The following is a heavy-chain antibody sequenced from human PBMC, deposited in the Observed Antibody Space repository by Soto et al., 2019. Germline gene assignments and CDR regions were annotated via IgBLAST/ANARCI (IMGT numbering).Heavy chain of an antibody. V-gene: IGHV4-31*03. CDR2: IYYSGNT. Sequence: SETLSLTCTVSGGSISSGGYYWSWIRQRPGKGLEWIGYIYYSGNTYYNPSLKSRVTISVDTSKNQFSLKLSSVTAADTAVYYCARDHGGNSGDWFDPWGQGTLVTVSS. CDR1: GGSISSGGYY. D-gene: IGHD2-21*02. J-gene: IGHJ5*02. CDR3: ARDHGGNSGDWFDP.